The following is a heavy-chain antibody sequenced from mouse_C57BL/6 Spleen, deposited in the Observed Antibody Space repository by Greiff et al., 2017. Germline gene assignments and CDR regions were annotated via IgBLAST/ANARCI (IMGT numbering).Heavy chain of an antibody. CDR3: TGGARFWFGD. CDR1: GFNFKDDY. D-gene: IGHD6-1*01. J-gene: IGHJ3*01. CDR2: IDPENGDT. V-gene: IGHV14-4*01. Sequence: VQLKQSGAELVRPGASVKLSCTASGFNFKDDYMHWVKQRPEQGLEWIGWIDPENGDTEYASKFKGKATLTADTSSNTAYLQRSSLTAEDTAVYYCTGGARFWFGDWGQGTLVTVAA.